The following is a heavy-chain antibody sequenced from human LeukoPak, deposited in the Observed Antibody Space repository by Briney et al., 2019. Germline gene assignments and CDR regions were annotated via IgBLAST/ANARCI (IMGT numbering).Heavy chain of an antibody. CDR3: ARGNGYSSTWYFDN. CDR1: GFTFSSYA. CDR2: ISGSGDNT. J-gene: IGHJ4*02. Sequence: GGSLRLSCAPSGFTFSSYALNWVRQAPGKGLEWVSGISGSGDNTNYADSVKGRFTISRDNSKNTLHLQMKSLRAEDTAVYYRARGNGYSSTWYFDNWGQGTLVTVSS. V-gene: IGHV3-23*01. D-gene: IGHD6-13*01.